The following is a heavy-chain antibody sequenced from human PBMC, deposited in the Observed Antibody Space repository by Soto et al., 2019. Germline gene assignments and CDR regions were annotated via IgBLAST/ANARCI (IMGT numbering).Heavy chain of an antibody. CDR1: GFTFSTYA. CDR2: ITSAGAT. V-gene: IGHV3-23*01. Sequence: EVQLLESGGDLVQPGGSLRLSCAASGFTFSTYAMSWVRQAPGKGLEWVSSITSAGATYYADSVKGRFTTSRDNPKNTLYLQMNSLRPEDTAVYYCAYRTGFDYWGQGTLVTVSS. J-gene: IGHJ4*02. CDR3: AYRTGFDY.